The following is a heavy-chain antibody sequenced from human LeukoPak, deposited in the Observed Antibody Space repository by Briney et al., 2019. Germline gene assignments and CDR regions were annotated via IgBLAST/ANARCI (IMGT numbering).Heavy chain of an antibody. Sequence: SETLSLTCTVSGGSISSYYWSWIRQPPGKGLEWIGYIYYSGSTNYNPSLKSRVTISVDTSKNQFSLKLSSVTAADTAVYYCARAGMGSEGYYYYYMDVWGKGTTVTVSS. V-gene: IGHV4-59*08. J-gene: IGHJ6*03. D-gene: IGHD3-10*01. CDR2: IYYSGST. CDR1: GGSISSYY. CDR3: ARAGMGSEGYYYYYMDV.